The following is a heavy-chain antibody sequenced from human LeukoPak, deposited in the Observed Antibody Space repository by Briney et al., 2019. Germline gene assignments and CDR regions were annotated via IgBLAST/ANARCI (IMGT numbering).Heavy chain of an antibody. V-gene: IGHV4-39*07. CDR3: ARASMNYYYYYMDV. J-gene: IGHJ6*03. Sequence: SETLSLTCTVSGGSISSSSYYWGWIRQPPGKGLEWIGSIYYSGSTYYNPSLKSRVTISVDTSKNQFSLKQSSVTAADTAVYYCARASMNYYYYYMDVWGKGTTVTVSS. CDR2: IYYSGST. CDR1: GGSISSSSYY.